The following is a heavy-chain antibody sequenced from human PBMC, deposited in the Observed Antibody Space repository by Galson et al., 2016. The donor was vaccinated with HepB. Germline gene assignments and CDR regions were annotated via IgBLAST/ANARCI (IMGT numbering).Heavy chain of an antibody. V-gene: IGHV3-23*01. Sequence: LRLSCAASGFTFSNYGMTWARQAPGKGLEVVSSISRSGDSTDYADSVEGRFTISRDNSKNTLSLQMNSLTADDTAIYYCVQGSTAPAVWGKGTTVTVSS. CDR3: VQGSTAPAV. D-gene: IGHD1-26*01. J-gene: IGHJ6*04. CDR1: GFTFSNYG. CDR2: ISRSGDST.